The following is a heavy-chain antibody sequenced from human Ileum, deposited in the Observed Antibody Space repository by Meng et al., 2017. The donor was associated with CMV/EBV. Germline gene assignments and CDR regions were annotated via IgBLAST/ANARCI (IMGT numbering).Heavy chain of an antibody. CDR3: ARRPTGNPFDY. CDR2: IYYSGST. Sequence: ETLSLTCTVSGASISSSSYYWDWIRQPPGKGLEWIATIYYSGSTYYNPSLKSRVTMSVDTSKNQFSLKLSSVTAADTAVYYCARRPTGNPFDYWGQGTLVTVSS. V-gene: IGHV4-39*01. CDR1: GASISSSSYY. J-gene: IGHJ4*02. D-gene: IGHD1-1*01.